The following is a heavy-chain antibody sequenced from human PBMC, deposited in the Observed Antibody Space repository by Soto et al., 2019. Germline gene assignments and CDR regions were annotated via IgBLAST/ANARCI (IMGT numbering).Heavy chain of an antibody. CDR3: ARYTPGDAFDI. J-gene: IGHJ3*02. V-gene: IGHV1-69*13. Sequence: SVKVSCKASGGTFSSYAISWVRQAPGQGLEWMGGIIPIFGTANYAQKYQGRVKITADESTSTAYMELSSLRSEDTAVYYCARYTPGDAFDIWGQGTMVTVSS. CDR1: GGTFSSYA. D-gene: IGHD2-2*02. CDR2: IIPIFGTA.